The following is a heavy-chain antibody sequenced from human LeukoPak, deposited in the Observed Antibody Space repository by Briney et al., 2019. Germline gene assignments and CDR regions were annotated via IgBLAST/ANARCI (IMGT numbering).Heavy chain of an antibody. Sequence: ASVKVSCKVSGYTLTQLSMHWVRQAPGKGLEGMGGFDPEDGETIYAQKFQGRVTMTEDTSTDTAYMELSSLRSEDTAVYYCATVGSGSPYRYGMDVWGKGTTVTVSS. V-gene: IGHV1-24*01. D-gene: IGHD3-10*01. CDR3: ATVGSGSPYRYGMDV. J-gene: IGHJ6*04. CDR2: FDPEDGET. CDR1: GYTLTQLS.